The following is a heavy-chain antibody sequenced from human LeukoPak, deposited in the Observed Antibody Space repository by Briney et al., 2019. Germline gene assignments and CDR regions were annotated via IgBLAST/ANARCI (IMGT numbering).Heavy chain of an antibody. D-gene: IGHD6-13*01. CDR3: AKDGGRAAAGTIDY. J-gene: IGHJ4*02. CDR2: ISYDGSNK. CDR1: GFTFSSYG. Sequence: GGSPRLSCAASGFTFSSYGMHWVRQAPGKGLEWVAVISYDGSNKYYADSVKGRFTISRDNSKNTLYLQMNSLRAEDTAVYYCAKDGGRAAAGTIDYWGQGTLVTVSS. V-gene: IGHV3-30*18.